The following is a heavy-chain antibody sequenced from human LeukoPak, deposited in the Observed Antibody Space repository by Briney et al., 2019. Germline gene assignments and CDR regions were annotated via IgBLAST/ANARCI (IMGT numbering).Heavy chain of an antibody. V-gene: IGHV4-34*01. D-gene: IGHD3-16*02. Sequence: SETPSLTCAVYGGSFSGYYWSWIRQPPGKGLEWIGEINHSGSTNYNPSLKSRVTISVDTSKNQFSLKLSSVTAADTAVYYCARGVFDYVWGSYRTYYFDYWGQGTLVTVSS. CDR1: GGSFSGYY. J-gene: IGHJ4*02. CDR2: INHSGST. CDR3: ARGVFDYVWGSYRTYYFDY.